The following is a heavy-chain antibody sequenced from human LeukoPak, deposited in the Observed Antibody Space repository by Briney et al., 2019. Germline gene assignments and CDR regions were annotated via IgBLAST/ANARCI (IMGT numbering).Heavy chain of an antibody. CDR3: ARGQYYYDSSGYPPTGAFDI. V-gene: IGHV1-69*13. J-gene: IGHJ3*02. Sequence: ASVKVSCKASGGTFSSYAISWVRQAPGQGLEWMGGIIPIFDTANYAQKFQGRVTITADESTSTAYMELSSLRSEDTAVYYCARGQYYYDSSGYPPTGAFDIWGQGTMVTVSS. CDR2: IIPIFDTA. CDR1: GGTFSSYA. D-gene: IGHD3-22*01.